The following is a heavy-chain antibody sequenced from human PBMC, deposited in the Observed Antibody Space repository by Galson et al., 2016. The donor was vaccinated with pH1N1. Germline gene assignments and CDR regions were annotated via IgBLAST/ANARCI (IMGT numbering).Heavy chain of an antibody. D-gene: IGHD3-22*01. CDR1: EYTFIGYY. CDR2: INPNNGDT. Sequence: SVKVSCKASEYTFIGYYIHWMRQAPGHGLAWMGRINPNNGDTHYAQNFQGRVTMTRDTSISTAYMELNSLRSDDTAVYYCARVNTYDSSGYYPFDYWGQGTQDTVSS. CDR3: ARVNTYDSSGYYPFDY. V-gene: IGHV1-2*06. J-gene: IGHJ4*02.